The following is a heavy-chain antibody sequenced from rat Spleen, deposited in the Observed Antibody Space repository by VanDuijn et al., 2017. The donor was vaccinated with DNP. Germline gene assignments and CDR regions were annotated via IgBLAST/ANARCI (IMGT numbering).Heavy chain of an antibody. D-gene: IGHD1-11*01. V-gene: IGHV3-3*01. CDR2: INTADNT. CDR3: ARVVDYGSDY. CDR1: GYSITNNY. Sequence: VQLKESGPGMVQPSQSLSLTCSVTGYSITNNYWGWVRKFPGNKMAWMGSINTADNTNYNPSLQSRISITRDTSKNQLFLQVNSVTTEDTATYYCARVVDYGSDYWGQGLMVTVSS. J-gene: IGHJ2*01.